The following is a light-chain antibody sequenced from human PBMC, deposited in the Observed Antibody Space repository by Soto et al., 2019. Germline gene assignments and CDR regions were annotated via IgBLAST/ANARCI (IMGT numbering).Light chain of an antibody. Sequence: ENVLTQSPATLSLSPGERATLSCRVSQSVSRHLAWYQQEPGQAPRLLILDASDRATGIPARFSGSGSGTNFTLTISSLEPEDFAVYYCQQRSNWPPVTFGGGTKVDIK. V-gene: IGKV3-11*01. CDR2: DAS. J-gene: IGKJ4*01. CDR3: QQRSNWPPVT. CDR1: QSVSRH.